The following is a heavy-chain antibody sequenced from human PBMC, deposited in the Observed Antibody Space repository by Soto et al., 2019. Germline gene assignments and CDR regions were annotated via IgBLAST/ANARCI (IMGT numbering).Heavy chain of an antibody. CDR2: FDPEDGET. CDR3: ATVGFSYGSGSYYMSRYSAT. Sequence: ASVKVSCKVSGYTLTELSMHWVRQAPGKGLEWMGGFDPEDGETIYAQKFQGRVTMTEDTSTDTAYMELSSLRSEDTAVYYCATVGFSYGSGSYYMSRYSATWGNETLV. D-gene: IGHD3-10*01. J-gene: IGHJ5*01. CDR1: GYTLTELS. V-gene: IGHV1-24*01.